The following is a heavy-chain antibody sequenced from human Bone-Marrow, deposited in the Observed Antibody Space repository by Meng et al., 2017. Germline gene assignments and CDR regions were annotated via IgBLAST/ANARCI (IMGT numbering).Heavy chain of an antibody. CDR3: ARTPGKGWYSRTIDY. V-gene: IGHV1-18*01. Sequence: ASVKVSCKASGGTFGSYAISWVRQAPGQGLEWMGWISAYNGNTNYAQKLQGRVTITRDTSASTAYMELSSLRSEDTAVYYCARTPGKGWYSRTIDYWGQGTLVTVSS. CDR2: ISAYNGNT. D-gene: IGHD6-19*01. J-gene: IGHJ4*02. CDR1: GGTFGSYA.